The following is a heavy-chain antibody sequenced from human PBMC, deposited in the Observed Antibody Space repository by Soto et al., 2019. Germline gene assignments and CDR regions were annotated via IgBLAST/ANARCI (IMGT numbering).Heavy chain of an antibody. CDR1: GGSVTNSSYY. Sequence: SETLSLTCTVSGGSVTNSSYYWGWIRQSPGKGLEXXGXXYXXXXXYXXSSVKSRVTISVDTSKNRFSLSLNSVTASDTAVYFCVSQRTTVPTQAYFDDWGQGNLVTV. CDR2: XYXXXXX. CDR3: VSQRTTVPTQAYFDD. J-gene: IGHJ4*02. D-gene: IGHD4-17*01. V-gene: IGHV4-39*01.